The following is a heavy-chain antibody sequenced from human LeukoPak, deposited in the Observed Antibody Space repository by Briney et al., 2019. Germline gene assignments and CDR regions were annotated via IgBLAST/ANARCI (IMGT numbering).Heavy chain of an antibody. CDR1: GYTFTSYA. Sequence: ASVKVSCKASGYTFTSYAMHWVRQAPRQRLEWMGWINAGNGNTKYSQKFQGRVTITRDTSASTAYMELRSLRSDDTAVYYCAREVIQLWYSYDYWGQGTLVTVSS. CDR2: INAGNGNT. V-gene: IGHV1-3*01. J-gene: IGHJ4*02. D-gene: IGHD5-18*01. CDR3: AREVIQLWYSYDY.